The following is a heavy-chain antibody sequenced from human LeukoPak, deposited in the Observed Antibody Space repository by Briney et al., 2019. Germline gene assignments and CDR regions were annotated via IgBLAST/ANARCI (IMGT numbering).Heavy chain of an antibody. Sequence: GESLQISCKASGYSFSIYWIGWGRPMPGKGLEWMGIIYPGDSDTRYSPSFQGQVTISADKSISTAYLQWSSLKASDTAMYYCARQYSSSWYGLDYWGQGTLVTVSS. CDR1: GYSFSIYW. CDR3: ARQYSSSWYGLDY. V-gene: IGHV5-51*01. D-gene: IGHD6-13*01. J-gene: IGHJ4*02. CDR2: IYPGDSDT.